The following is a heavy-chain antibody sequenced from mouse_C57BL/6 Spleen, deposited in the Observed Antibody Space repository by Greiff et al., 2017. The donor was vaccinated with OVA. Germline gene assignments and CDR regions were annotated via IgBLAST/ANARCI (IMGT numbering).Heavy chain of an antibody. D-gene: IGHD1-1*01. CDR1: GFNIKDYY. J-gene: IGHJ3*01. CDR3: TTGGRRTSFAY. Sequence: VQLQQSGAELVRPGASVKLSCTASGFNIKDYYMPWVKPRPEQGLEWIGRIDPEDGDTEYAPKFPGKATMTADTSSNTAYLQLSSLTSEDTAVYYCTTGGRRTSFAYWGQGPLVTVSA. CDR2: IDPEDGDT. V-gene: IGHV14-1*01.